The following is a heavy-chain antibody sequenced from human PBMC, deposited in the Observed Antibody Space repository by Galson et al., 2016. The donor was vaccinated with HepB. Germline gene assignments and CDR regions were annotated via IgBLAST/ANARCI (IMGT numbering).Heavy chain of an antibody. Sequence: SLRLSCAASEFTLSSYSMHWVRQAPGKGLEWVSYISSSSNTIYYADSVKGRFSLSRDNAKNSLYLQMNSLRAEDTAVYYCATTRLLDNWGQGILVTVSS. CDR2: ISSSSNTI. J-gene: IGHJ4*02. V-gene: IGHV3-48*01. CDR1: EFTLSSYS. CDR3: ATTRLLDN.